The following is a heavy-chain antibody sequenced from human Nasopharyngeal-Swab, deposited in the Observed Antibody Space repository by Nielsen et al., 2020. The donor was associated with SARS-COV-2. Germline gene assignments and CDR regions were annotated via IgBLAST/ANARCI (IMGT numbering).Heavy chain of an antibody. CDR2: IYTSGST. J-gene: IGHJ6*02. V-gene: IGHV4-61*02. CDR1: GGSISSGSYY. CDR3: AREVPADGYYYYYGMDV. Sequence: SETLSLTCTVSGGSISSGSYYWSWIRQPAGKGLEWIGRIYTSGSTNYNPSLKSRVTISVDTSKNQFSLKLSSVIAADTAVYYCAREVPADGYYYYYGMDVWGQGTTVTVSS. D-gene: IGHD5-24*01.